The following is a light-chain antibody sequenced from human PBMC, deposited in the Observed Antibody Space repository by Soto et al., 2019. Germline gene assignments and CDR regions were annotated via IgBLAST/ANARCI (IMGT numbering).Light chain of an antibody. CDR2: GAS. V-gene: IGKV3-20*01. Sequence: EIVLTQSPGTLSLSPGERATLSCRASQSVSSSYLAWYQQKPGQAPRLLIYGASSRATGIPDRFSGRGSGTDFTLTISRLEPADFAVYYCQQYGSSSLTFGGGTKVEIK. CDR3: QQYGSSSLT. J-gene: IGKJ4*01. CDR1: QSVSSSY.